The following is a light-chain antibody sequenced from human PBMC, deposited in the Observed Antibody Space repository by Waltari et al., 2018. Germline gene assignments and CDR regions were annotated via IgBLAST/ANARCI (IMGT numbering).Light chain of an antibody. CDR3: QSYDTSLSVV. J-gene: IGLJ2*01. CDR2: GVN. Sequence: QSVLTQPPSVSGAPGQRVTISCTGSGSNIGAGYDTHWYQQLPGKAPRLLIYGVNTRPLGGHDRFLGSQSGTSASLAITGLQAEDEGDYYCQSYDTSLSVVFGGGTKLTVL. V-gene: IGLV1-40*01. CDR1: GSNIGAGYD.